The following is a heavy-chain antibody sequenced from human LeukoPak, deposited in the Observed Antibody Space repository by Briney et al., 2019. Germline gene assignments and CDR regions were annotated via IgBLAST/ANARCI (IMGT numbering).Heavy chain of an antibody. D-gene: IGHD3-3*01. V-gene: IGHV3-23*01. CDR3: APQPPFVFWSGYFPAGDGY. Sequence: GGSLRLSCAASGFTFSDYAMTWVRQAPGKGLEWVSTIYSGGDINYADSVKGRFTISRDNSKNTLYLQMNSLRAEDTAVYYCAPQPPFVFWSGYFPAGDGYWGQGTLVTVSS. CDR1: GFTFSDYA. J-gene: IGHJ4*02. CDR2: IYSGGDI.